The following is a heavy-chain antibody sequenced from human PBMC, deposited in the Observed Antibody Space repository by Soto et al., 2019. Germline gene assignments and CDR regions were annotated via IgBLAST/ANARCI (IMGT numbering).Heavy chain of an antibody. CDR2: FDPEDGET. Sequence: ASVKVSCKVSGYTLTELSMHWVRQAPGKGLEWMGGFDPEDGETIYAQKFQGRVTMTEDTSTDTAYMELSSLRSEDTAVYYCATGYDDGLGLIMVREYFDYWGQGTLVTVSS. J-gene: IGHJ4*02. CDR3: ATGYDDGLGLIMVREYFDY. D-gene: IGHD3-10*01. CDR1: GYTLTELS. V-gene: IGHV1-24*01.